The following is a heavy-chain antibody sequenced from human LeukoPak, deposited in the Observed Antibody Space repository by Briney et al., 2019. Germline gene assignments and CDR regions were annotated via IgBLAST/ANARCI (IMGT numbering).Heavy chain of an antibody. D-gene: IGHD2-21*02. J-gene: IGHJ3*02. CDR3: ARGRGDLDAFDI. Sequence: SETLSLTCTVSGGSISSYYWSWIRQPPGKGLEWIGYIYYSGSTNYSPSLKSRVTISVDTSKNQFSLKLSSVTAADTAVYYCARGRGDLDAFDIWGQGTMVTVSS. V-gene: IGHV4-59*01. CDR2: IYYSGST. CDR1: GGSISSYY.